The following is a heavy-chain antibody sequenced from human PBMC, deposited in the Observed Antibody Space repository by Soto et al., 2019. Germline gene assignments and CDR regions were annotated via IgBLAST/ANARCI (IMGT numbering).Heavy chain of an antibody. Sequence: SETLSLTCSVSGAIVTSGENYWSWVRQPPGKGLEWLGYIYDSGVTSYTPALKSRVTLSLDRPNNQVSLKLRSVTAADTAVYFCVRDLAHGYTGNVWGRGTLVTVSS. CDR2: IYDSGVT. CDR3: VRDLAHGYTGNV. V-gene: IGHV4-30-4*08. CDR1: GAIVTSGENY. J-gene: IGHJ3*01. D-gene: IGHD5-18*01.